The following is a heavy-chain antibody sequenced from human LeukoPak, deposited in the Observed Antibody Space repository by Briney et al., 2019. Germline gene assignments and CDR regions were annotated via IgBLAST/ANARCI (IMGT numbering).Heavy chain of an antibody. Sequence: SETLSLTCTVSVGSISSSSYYWGWIRQPPGKGLEWIGSIYYSGSTYYNPSLKSRVTISVDTSKNQFSLKLSSVTAADTAVYYCARRGLYCSGGSCYSHAFDIWGQGTMVTVSS. CDR2: IYYSGST. CDR3: ARRGLYCSGGSCYSHAFDI. J-gene: IGHJ3*02. V-gene: IGHV4-39*01. D-gene: IGHD2-15*01. CDR1: VGSISSSSYY.